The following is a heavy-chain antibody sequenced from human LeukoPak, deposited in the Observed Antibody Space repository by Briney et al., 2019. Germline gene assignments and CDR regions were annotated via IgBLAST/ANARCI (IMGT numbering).Heavy chain of an antibody. CDR1: GFTVSSNY. Sequence: PGGSLRLSCAASGFTVSSNYMSWVRQAPGKGLEWVSVIYSGGSTYYADSVKGRFTISRDNSKNTLYLQMNSLRAEDTAVYYCARGHSSGYYYGLDYWGQGTLVTVSS. CDR2: IYSGGST. V-gene: IGHV3-66*01. D-gene: IGHD3-22*01. J-gene: IGHJ4*02. CDR3: ARGHSSGYYYGLDY.